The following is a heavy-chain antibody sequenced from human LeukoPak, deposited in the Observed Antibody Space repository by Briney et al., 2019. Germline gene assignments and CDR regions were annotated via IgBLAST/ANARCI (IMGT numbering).Heavy chain of an antibody. V-gene: IGHV3-48*02. CDR1: GLTFSTYI. J-gene: IGHJ2*01. CDR3: AREGLEDGYNLRPPSDL. D-gene: IGHD5-24*01. CDR2: ISSRSSTI. Sequence: GGSLRHFCSASGLTFSTYIMNWVRQAPGKGLEWVSYISSRSSTIYYADSVKGRFTISRDNAKNSLYLQMNSLRDEDTAVYYCAREGLEDGYNLRPPSDLWGGGKPVSVSS.